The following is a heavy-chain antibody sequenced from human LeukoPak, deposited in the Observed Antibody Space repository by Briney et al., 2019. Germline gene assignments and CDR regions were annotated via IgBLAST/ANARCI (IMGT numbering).Heavy chain of an antibody. D-gene: IGHD1-26*01. V-gene: IGHV4-59*01. J-gene: IGHJ4*02. CDR3: AATGKGAAAFDY. Sequence: PSETLSLTCTVSGGSISSYYWSWIRQPPGKGLEWIGYIHYSGSTNYNPSLKSRVTISVDTSKNQFSLKLSSVTAADTAVYYCAATGKGAAAFDYWGQGTLVTVSS. CDR2: IHYSGST. CDR1: GGSISSYY.